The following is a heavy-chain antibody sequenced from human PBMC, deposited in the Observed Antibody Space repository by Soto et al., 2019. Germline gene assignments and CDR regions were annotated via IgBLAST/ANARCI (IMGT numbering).Heavy chain of an antibody. Sequence: SETLSLTCTVSGGSISSSSYYWGWIRQPPGKGLEWIGSIYYSGSTYYNPSLKSRVTISVDTSKNQFSLKLSSVTAADTAVYYCARLNLRIAWYGDYNWFDPWGQGTLVTVSS. J-gene: IGHJ5*02. V-gene: IGHV4-39*01. CDR2: IYYSGST. D-gene: IGHD4-17*01. CDR3: ARLNLRIAWYGDYNWFDP. CDR1: GGSISSSSYY.